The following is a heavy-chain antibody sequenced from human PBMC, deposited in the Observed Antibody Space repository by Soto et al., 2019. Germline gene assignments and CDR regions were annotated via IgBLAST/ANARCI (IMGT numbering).Heavy chain of an antibody. CDR3: AKAVEPSGRYYYYYALDV. V-gene: IGHV3-21*01. CDR1: GFTFDTYT. D-gene: IGHD1-26*01. CDR2: ISGSSSYK. J-gene: IGHJ6*02. Sequence: QLVESGGGLVKPGGSLRLSCAVSGFTFDTYTMNWVRQAQGKGLEWVSSISGSSSYKYYADSVKGRFTISRDNTKNSLYRQMNSLRAEDTAVYYCAKAVEPSGRYYYYYALDVWGQGTTVTVSS.